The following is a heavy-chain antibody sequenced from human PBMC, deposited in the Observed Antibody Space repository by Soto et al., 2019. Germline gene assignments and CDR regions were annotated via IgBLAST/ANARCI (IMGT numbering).Heavy chain of an antibody. D-gene: IGHD3-10*01. V-gene: IGHV3-7*01. CDR2: IKQDGIEK. J-gene: IGHJ5*02. Sequence: GGSLRLSCAASGFTFRSFWMNWVRQAPGKGLEWVANIKQDGIEKYYVDSVKGRFTISRDNVKNSLYLQMNNLRAEDTAVYYYARDAYGSGSSDPWAQGTLVTVSA. CDR1: GFTFRSFW. CDR3: ARDAYGSGSSDP.